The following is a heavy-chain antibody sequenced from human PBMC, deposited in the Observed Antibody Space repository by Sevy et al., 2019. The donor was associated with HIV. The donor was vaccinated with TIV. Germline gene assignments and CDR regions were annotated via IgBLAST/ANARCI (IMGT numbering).Heavy chain of an antibody. CDR3: AKDGYDYIWGSYPNLNYYYYYYGMDV. CDR1: GFTFSSYA. Sequence: GGSLRLSCAASGFTFSSYAMSWVRQAPGKGLEWVSAISGSGGSTYYADSVKGRFTISRDNSKNTLYLQMNSLRAEDTAVYYCAKDGYDYIWGSYPNLNYYYYYYGMDVWGQVTTVTVAS. CDR2: ISGSGGST. D-gene: IGHD3-16*02. V-gene: IGHV3-23*01. J-gene: IGHJ6*02.